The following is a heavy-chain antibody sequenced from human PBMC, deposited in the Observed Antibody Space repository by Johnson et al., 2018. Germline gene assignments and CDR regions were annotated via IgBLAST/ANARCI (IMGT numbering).Heavy chain of an antibody. Sequence: VQLVESGGDLVQSGRSLRLSCTGSGFTFGDYTMSWFRRPPGKGLEWIGFIRSLAHGGTSEQRASVKGRFIISRDESQSSVHLQMNSLKTEDTARYYCVKVKGGVTEAFDLWGQGTMVTVSS. CDR3: VKVKGGVTEAFDL. V-gene: IGHV3-49*03. CDR2: IRSLAHGGTS. J-gene: IGHJ3*01. CDR1: GFTFGDYT. D-gene: IGHD4-11*01.